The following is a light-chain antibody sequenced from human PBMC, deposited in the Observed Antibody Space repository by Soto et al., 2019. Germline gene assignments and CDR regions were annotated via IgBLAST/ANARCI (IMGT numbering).Light chain of an antibody. Sequence: DIQMTQSPSTLSSSVGDRVTITCRASHSISVWLAWYQQKPGKAPKLLIYHASTLESGVPSRFSGRGSGTDFTLTIISLQPDDFSTYYCQQYYTYPYTFGQGTKLEIK. V-gene: IGKV1-5*03. J-gene: IGKJ2*01. CDR1: HSISVW. CDR3: QQYYTYPYT. CDR2: HAS.